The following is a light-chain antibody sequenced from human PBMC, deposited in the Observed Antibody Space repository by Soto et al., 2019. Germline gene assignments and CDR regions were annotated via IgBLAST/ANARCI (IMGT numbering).Light chain of an antibody. CDR3: MQTLQTPRT. J-gene: IGKJ1*01. Sequence: DVVMTQSPLSLPVTPGEPASISCRSSESLLHSNGYNYLDWYLQKPGQSPQLLIYLVSSRASGVPDRFSGSGSGTDFTLKISGVEAEDVGVYYCMQTLQTPRTFGQGTKVEIK. V-gene: IGKV2-28*01. CDR1: ESLLHSNGYNY. CDR2: LVS.